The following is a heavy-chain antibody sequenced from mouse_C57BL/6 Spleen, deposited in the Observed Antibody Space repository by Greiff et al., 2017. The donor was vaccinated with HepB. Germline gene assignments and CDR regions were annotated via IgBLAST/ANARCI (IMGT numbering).Heavy chain of an antibody. V-gene: IGHV1-69*01. CDR3: ARAYEGYAMDY. CDR2: IYPSDSYT. J-gene: IGHJ4*01. D-gene: IGHD1-1*01. CDR1: GYTFTSYW. Sequence: VQLQQPGAELVMPGASVKLSCKASGYTFTSYWMHWVKQRPGQGLEWIGEIYPSDSYTNYNQKFKGKSTLTVDKSSSTAYMQLSSLTSEDSAVYYCARAYEGYAMDYWGQGTSVTVSS.